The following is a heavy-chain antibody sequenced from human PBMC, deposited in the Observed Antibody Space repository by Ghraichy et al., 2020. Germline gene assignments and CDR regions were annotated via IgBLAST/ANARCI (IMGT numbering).Heavy chain of an antibody. CDR3: ARNGFYCMAA. Sequence: SETLSLTCAVYGGSLSGDYWSWIRKPPGKGLEWIGEMRHGESTNYNPSLKIRVTITVDTSKNKFSLEMTSVSAAGTAVYYCARNGFYCMAAWGQGALVTVSS. J-gene: IGHJ5*02. D-gene: IGHD2-21*02. CDR1: GGSLSGDY. V-gene: IGHV4-34*01. CDR2: MRHGEST.